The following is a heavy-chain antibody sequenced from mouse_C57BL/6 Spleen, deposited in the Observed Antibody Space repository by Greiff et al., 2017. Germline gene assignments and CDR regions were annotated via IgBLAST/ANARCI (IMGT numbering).Heavy chain of an antibody. V-gene: IGHV3-6*01. CDR2: ISYDGSN. CDR3: ASEGLYYYGSFDY. CDR1: GYSITSGYY. Sequence: EVKVEESGPGLVKPSQSLSLTCSVTGYSITSGYYWNWIRQFPGNKLEWMGYISYDGSNNYNPSLKNRISITRYTSKNQFFLKLNSVTTEDTATYYCASEGLYYYGSFDYWGQGTTLTVSS. J-gene: IGHJ2*01. D-gene: IGHD1-1*01.